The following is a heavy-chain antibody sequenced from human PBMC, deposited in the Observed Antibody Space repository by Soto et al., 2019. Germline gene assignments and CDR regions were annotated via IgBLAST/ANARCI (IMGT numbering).Heavy chain of an antibody. Sequence: QLQLQESGPGLVRPSGTLSLTCAVSGGFTSTNNWWSWVRQPPGKGLEWIGDAYHSGSTEYNPSLKSLVSISVDKSKNQTSLKLTSATAADTAVDYCARRPPSSYYGGSGTFDYWGQGTLVTVSS. CDR2: AYHSGST. CDR3: ARRPPSSYYGGSGTFDY. V-gene: IGHV4-4*02. J-gene: IGHJ4*02. D-gene: IGHD3-10*01. CDR1: GGFTSTNNW.